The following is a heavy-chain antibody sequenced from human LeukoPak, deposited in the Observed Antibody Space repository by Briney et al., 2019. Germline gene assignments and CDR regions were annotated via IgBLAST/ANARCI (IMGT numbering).Heavy chain of an antibody. D-gene: IGHD4-23*01. Sequence: GGSLRLSCAGSGFTFSSYEMNWVRQAPGKGLEWVSHISSSGRAIYYADSVKGRFTVPRDNAKNSLYLQMNSLRAEDTAVYYCARCPRWAHFDYWGQGTLVTVSS. CDR1: GFTFSSYE. J-gene: IGHJ4*02. V-gene: IGHV3-48*03. CDR3: ARCPRWAHFDY. CDR2: ISSSGRAI.